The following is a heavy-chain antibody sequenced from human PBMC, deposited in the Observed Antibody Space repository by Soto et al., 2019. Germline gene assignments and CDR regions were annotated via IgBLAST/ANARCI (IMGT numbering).Heavy chain of an antibody. CDR2: ISYHGSNK. CDR1: ELACSCYV. CDR3: AKDTYCSDTSCAYYYGMDV. V-gene: IGHV3-30*18. Sequence: GGSLSLACRASELACSCYVMHLVSQDQGKGLEWVAFISYHGSNKYYADSVKGRFTISRDNSKNTLYLQMNTLRAEDTAVYYCAKDTYCSDTSCAYYYGMDVWGQGTTVTVSS. J-gene: IGHJ6*02. D-gene: IGHD2-2*01.